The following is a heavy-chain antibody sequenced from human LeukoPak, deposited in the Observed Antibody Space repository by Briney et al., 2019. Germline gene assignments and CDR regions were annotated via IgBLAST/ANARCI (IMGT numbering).Heavy chain of an antibody. D-gene: IGHD1-1*01. J-gene: IGHJ5*02. CDR2: IYPDDSST. CDR1: GYDFKNYW. CDR3: ARGDSKSLAATWDIWFDP. Sequence: GESLKISCQGSGYDFKNYWIVWVRQVPGNGLEWMGLIYPDDSSTRYSPSFQGQVTMSADKSINTVYLQWSSLKASDSAMYYCARGDSKSLAATWDIWFDPWGQGTVLTVSS. V-gene: IGHV5-51*01.